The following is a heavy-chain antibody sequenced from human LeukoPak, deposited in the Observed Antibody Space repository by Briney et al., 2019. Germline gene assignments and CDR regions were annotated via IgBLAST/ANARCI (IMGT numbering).Heavy chain of an antibody. CDR2: IKSKTDGGTT. Sequence: GGSLRLSCAASGFTFSSYWMHWVRQAPGKGLEWVGRIKSKTDGGTTDYAAPVKGRFTISRDDSKNTLYLQMSSLKTEDTAVYYCTTDLSMVRGVIIGGNWFDPWGQGTLVTVSS. J-gene: IGHJ5*02. D-gene: IGHD3-10*01. CDR1: GFTFSSYW. CDR3: TTDLSMVRGVIIGGNWFDP. V-gene: IGHV3-15*01.